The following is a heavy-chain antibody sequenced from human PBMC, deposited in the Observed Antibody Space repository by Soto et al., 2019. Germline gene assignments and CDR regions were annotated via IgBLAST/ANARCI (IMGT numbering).Heavy chain of an antibody. J-gene: IGHJ6*02. D-gene: IGHD4-4*01. CDR2: IIPIFGTA. CDR3: ARDLYSNYVPYYYGMDV. CDR1: GGTFSSYA. V-gene: IGHV1-69*13. Sequence: ASVKVSCKASGGTFSSYAISWVRQAPGQGLEWMGGIIPIFGTANYAQKFQGRVTITADESTSTAYMELSSLRSEDTAVYYCARDLYSNYVPYYYGMDVWGQGTMVTVSS.